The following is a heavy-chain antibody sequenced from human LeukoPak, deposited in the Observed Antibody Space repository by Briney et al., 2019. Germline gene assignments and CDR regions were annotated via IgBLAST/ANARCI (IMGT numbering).Heavy chain of an antibody. V-gene: IGHV3-30-3*01. D-gene: IGHD5-18*01. CDR1: GYTFTSYY. Sequence: SCKASGYTFTSYYMHWVRQAPGKGLEWVAVISYDGTNKYYTDSVEGRFTISRDNSKNTLSLQMNSLRAEDTAVYYCARGGVYTYGYLPLDYWGQGTLVTVSS. CDR3: ARGGVYTYGYLPLDY. CDR2: ISYDGTNK. J-gene: IGHJ4*02.